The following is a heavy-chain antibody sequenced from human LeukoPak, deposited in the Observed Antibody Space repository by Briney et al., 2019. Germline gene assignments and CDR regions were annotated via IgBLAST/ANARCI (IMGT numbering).Heavy chain of an antibody. D-gene: IGHD3-3*01. J-gene: IGHJ5*02. CDR3: ARGPYDFWSGNNWFDH. CDR1: GGSFSGYY. CDR2: INHSGST. Sequence: PSETLSLTCAVYGGSFSGYYWSWIRQPPGKGLEWSGEINHSGSTNYNPSLKSRVTISVDTSKNQFSLKLSSVTAADTAVYYCARGPYDFWSGNNWFDHWGQGTLVTVSS. V-gene: IGHV4-34*01.